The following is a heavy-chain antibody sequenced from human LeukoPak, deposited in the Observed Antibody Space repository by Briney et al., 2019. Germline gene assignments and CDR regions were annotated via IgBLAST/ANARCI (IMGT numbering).Heavy chain of an antibody. CDR1: GGAFSSYA. CDR3: ARERRSSQYSSGWTNFDY. J-gene: IGHJ4*02. Sequence: ASVKVSCKASGGAFSSYAISWVRQAPGQGLEWKGGIIPIFGTANYAQKFQGRVTITADESTSTAYMELSSLRSEDTAVYYCARERRSSQYSSGWTNFDYWGQGTLVTVSS. D-gene: IGHD6-19*01. CDR2: IIPIFGTA. V-gene: IGHV1-69*01.